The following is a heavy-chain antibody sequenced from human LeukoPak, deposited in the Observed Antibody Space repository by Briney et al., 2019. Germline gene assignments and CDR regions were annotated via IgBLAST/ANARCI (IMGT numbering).Heavy chain of an antibody. CDR3: AREKTVLHYYYGMDV. CDR2: IYASGSVSSSGST. V-gene: IGHV4-4*07. Sequence: SETLSLTCNVSGGSFSPYYWSWVRQPAGKGLEWIGRIYASGSVSSSGSTNYNPSLKSRVTMSVDTSKKQFSLRLNSVTAADTAVYYCAREKTVLHYYYGMDVWGQGTMVSVSS. D-gene: IGHD4-17*01. J-gene: IGHJ6*02. CDR1: GGSFSPYY.